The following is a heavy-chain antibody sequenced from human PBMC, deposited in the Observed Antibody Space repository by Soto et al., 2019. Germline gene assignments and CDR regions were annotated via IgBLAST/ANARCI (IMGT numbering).Heavy chain of an antibody. J-gene: IGHJ6*02. CDR3: ARLPYSSSLSYYYYGMDV. Sequence: GESLKISCKGSGYSFTSYWIGWVRQMPGKGLEWMGIIYPGDSDTRYSPSFQGQVTISADKSISTAYLQWSSLKASDTAMYYCARLPYSSSLSYYYYGMDVWGQGTTVTVSS. CDR1: GYSFTSYW. D-gene: IGHD6-13*01. V-gene: IGHV5-51*01. CDR2: IYPGDSDT.